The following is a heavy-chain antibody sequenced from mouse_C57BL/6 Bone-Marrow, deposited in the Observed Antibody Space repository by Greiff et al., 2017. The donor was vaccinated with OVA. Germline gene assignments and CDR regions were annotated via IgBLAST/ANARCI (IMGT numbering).Heavy chain of an antibody. J-gene: IGHJ2*01. V-gene: IGHV15-2*01. D-gene: IGHD2-5*01. Sequence: VQLQQSGSELRSPGSSVKLSCKDFDSEVFPIAYMSWVRQKPGHGFEWIGGILPSIGRTIYGEKFEDKATLDADTLSNTAYLELNSLTSEDSAIYYCARADSNYAEYYFNYWGQGTTLTVSS. CDR1: DSEVFPIAY. CDR3: ARADSNYAEYYFNY. CDR2: ILPSIGRT.